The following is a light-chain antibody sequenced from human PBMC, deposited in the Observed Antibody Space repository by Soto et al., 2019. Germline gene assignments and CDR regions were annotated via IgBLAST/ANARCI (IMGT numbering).Light chain of an antibody. CDR3: QQSHSRVT. Sequence: DIQMTQSPSSLSASVGDRVTITCRASQSISSRLNWYQQKPGKAPNLLIYAVSHLQSGVPSRFSGSGSGIDFTLTISSLQPEDFATYYCQQSHSRVTFGQGTKVEIK. CDR1: QSISSR. J-gene: IGKJ1*01. CDR2: AVS. V-gene: IGKV1-39*01.